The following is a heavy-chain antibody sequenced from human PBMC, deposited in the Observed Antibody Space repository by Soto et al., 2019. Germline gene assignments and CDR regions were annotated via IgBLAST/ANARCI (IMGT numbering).Heavy chain of an antibody. D-gene: IGHD5-18*01. CDR1: GFTFSGYG. CDR2: ISYDGSEK. J-gene: IGHJ4*02. Sequence: QVHLVESGGGVVQPGRSLRLSCAASGFTFSGYGMHWVRQAPGKGLEWVAVISYDGSEKYYADSVKGRFTISRDNSRNTVSLQMNRLRPEDTAVYYCANEIGGRGYNNGRDYWGQGTLVTVSS. V-gene: IGHV3-30*18. CDR3: ANEIGGRGYNNGRDY.